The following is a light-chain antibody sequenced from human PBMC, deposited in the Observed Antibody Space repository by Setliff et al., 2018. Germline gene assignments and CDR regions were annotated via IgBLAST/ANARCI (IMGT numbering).Light chain of an antibody. CDR1: SSDVGSYNL. CDR3: CSYAGSSTLNYV. V-gene: IGLV2-23*02. CDR2: DVS. J-gene: IGLJ1*01. Sequence: QSALTQPASVSGSLGQSITISCTGTSSDVGSYNLVSWYQQHPGKAPKVMIYDVSKRPSGVSNRFSGSKSGNTASLTISGLHAEDEADYHCCSYAGSSTLNYVFGTGTKVTVL.